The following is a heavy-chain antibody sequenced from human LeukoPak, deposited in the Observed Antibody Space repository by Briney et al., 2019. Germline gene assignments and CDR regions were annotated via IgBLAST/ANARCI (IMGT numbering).Heavy chain of an antibody. CDR1: GGSISSSSYY. V-gene: IGHV4-30-4*08. CDR2: IYYSGST. D-gene: IGHD5-12*01. CDR3: ARGYSGYGYYFDY. Sequence: KSSETLSLTCTVSGGSISSSSYYWGWIRQPPGKGLEWIGYIYYSGSTYYNPSLKSRVTISVDTSKNQFSLKLSSVTAADTAVYYCARGYSGYGYYFDYWGQGTLVTVSS. J-gene: IGHJ4*02.